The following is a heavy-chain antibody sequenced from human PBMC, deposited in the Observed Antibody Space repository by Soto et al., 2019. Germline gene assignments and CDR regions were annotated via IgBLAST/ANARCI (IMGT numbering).Heavy chain of an antibody. V-gene: IGHV3-30-3*01. D-gene: IGHD3-22*01. CDR3: ARDYYDISGRKPQYYFDY. Sequence: QVQLVESGGGVVQPGRSLRLSCAASGFTFSSYAMHWVRQAPGKGLEWVAVISYDGSNKYYADSVKGRFTISRDNSKNPLYLQMNSLRAEDKAVYYCARDYYDISGRKPQYYFDYWGQGTLVTVSS. CDR1: GFTFSSYA. J-gene: IGHJ4*02. CDR2: ISYDGSNK.